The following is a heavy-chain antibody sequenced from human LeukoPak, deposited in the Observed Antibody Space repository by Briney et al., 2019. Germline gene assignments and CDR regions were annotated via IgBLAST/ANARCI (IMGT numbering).Heavy chain of an antibody. V-gene: IGHV1-46*01. Sequence: ASVKVSCKASGYTFTSYYMHWVRQAPGQGLEWMGIINPSGGSTSYAQKFRGRVTMTRDMSTSTVYMELSGLRSEDTAVYYCARDSGTTGEVKFDPWGQGTLVTVSS. CDR1: GYTFTSYY. J-gene: IGHJ5*02. CDR3: ARDSGTTGEVKFDP. D-gene: IGHD3-10*01. CDR2: INPSGGST.